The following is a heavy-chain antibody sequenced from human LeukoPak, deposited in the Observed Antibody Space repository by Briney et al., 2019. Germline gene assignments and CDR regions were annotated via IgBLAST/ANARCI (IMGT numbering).Heavy chain of an antibody. J-gene: IGHJ6*03. CDR3: ARLSAYYYGSFFYYYMDV. Sequence: PGGSLRLSCEGSGFSFSSYWMTWVRQSPGKGPEWVANIKQDESERYTVDSVKGRFTISRDNAKNSVYLHMNSLRADDTALYYCARLSAYYYGSFFYYYMDVWGKGTTVTVSS. CDR2: IKQDESER. V-gene: IGHV3-7*01. CDR1: GFSFSSYW. D-gene: IGHD3-10*01.